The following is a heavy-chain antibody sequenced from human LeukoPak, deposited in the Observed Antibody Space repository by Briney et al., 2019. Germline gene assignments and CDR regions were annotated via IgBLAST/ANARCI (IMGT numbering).Heavy chain of an antibody. Sequence: PGGSLRLSCAASGFTFSSYSMNWVRQAPGKGLVWVSSISSSSVYIYYADSLKGRFTISRDNAKNSLYLQMNSLRAEDTAVYYCARENHTPRGYCSSTSCSDYYMDVWGKGTTVTVSS. J-gene: IGHJ6*03. V-gene: IGHV3-21*01. CDR3: ARENHTPRGYCSSTSCSDYYMDV. CDR1: GFTFSSYS. D-gene: IGHD2-2*01. CDR2: ISSSSVYI.